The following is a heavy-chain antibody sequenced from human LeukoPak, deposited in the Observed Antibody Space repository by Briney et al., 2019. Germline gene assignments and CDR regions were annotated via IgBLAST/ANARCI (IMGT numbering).Heavy chain of an antibody. D-gene: IGHD2-15*01. CDR3: ARERIRGYWYFDL. CDR1: GYTFTGYY. CDR2: INPNSGGT. V-gene: IGHV1-2*06. Sequence: GASVKVSCKASGYTFTGYYMHWVRQATGQGLEWMGRINPNSGGTNYAQKFQGRVTMTRDTSISTAYMELSRLRSDDTAVYYCARERIRGYWYFDLWGRGTLVTVSS. J-gene: IGHJ2*01.